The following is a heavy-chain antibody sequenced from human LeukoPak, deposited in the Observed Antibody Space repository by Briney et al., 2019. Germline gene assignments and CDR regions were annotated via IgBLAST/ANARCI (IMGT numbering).Heavy chain of an antibody. J-gene: IGHJ4*02. CDR3: ARREYDSSGFFLYYFDY. V-gene: IGHV4-39*01. Sequence: SETLSLTCTVSGGSISSSSYYWGWIRQPPGTGLEWIGSIYYSGSTYYNPSLKSRVTISVDTSKNQFSLELTSVTAADTAVYYCARREYDSSGFFLYYFDYWGQGTLVTVSS. D-gene: IGHD3-22*01. CDR2: IYYSGST. CDR1: GGSISSSSYY.